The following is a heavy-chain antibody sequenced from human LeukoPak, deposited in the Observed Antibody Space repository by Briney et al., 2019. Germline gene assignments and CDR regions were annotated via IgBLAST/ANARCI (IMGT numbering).Heavy chain of an antibody. CDR2: IYYSGST. V-gene: IGHV4-59*01. D-gene: IGHD1-26*01. Sequence: SETLSLTCTVSGGSLSSYYWSWIRQPPGKGLEWVGYIYYSGSTNYNPSLKSRVTISVDTYKNQFSLKLSSVTAADTAVYYCARGTRPYTTSWFDPWGQGTLVTVSS. J-gene: IGHJ5*02. CDR3: ARGTRPYTTSWFDP. CDR1: GGSLSSYY.